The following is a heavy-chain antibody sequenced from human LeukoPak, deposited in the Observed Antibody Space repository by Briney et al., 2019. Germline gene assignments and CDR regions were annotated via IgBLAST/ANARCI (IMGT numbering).Heavy chain of an antibody. CDR3: ARGSEGFFGVVINLGDY. CDR1: GFTFSSYS. V-gene: IGHV3-21*01. CDR2: ISSSSSYI. D-gene: IGHD3-3*01. J-gene: IGHJ4*02. Sequence: PGGSLRLSCAASGFTFSSYSMNWVRQAPGKGLEWVSSISSSSSYIYYADSVKGRFTISRDNAKNSLYLQMNSLRAEDTAVYYCARGSEGFFGVVINLGDYWGQGTLVTVSS.